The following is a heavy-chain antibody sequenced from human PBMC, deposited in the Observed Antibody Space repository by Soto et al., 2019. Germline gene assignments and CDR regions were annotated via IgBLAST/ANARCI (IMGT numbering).Heavy chain of an antibody. CDR2: ISSGSGSTI. V-gene: IGHV3-48*01. CDR1: GFIFSTYS. Sequence: GGSLRLSCAASGFIFSTYSMNWVRQAPGKGLEWVSYISSGSGSTIYYADSVKGRFTISRDNAKNSLYLQMNSLRAEDTAVYYCASSMTNWGQGTLVTVSS. CDR3: ASSMTN. D-gene: IGHD2-8*01. J-gene: IGHJ4*02.